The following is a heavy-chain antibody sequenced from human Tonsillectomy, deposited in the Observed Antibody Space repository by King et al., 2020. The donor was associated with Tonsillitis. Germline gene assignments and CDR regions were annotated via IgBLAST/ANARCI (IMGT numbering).Heavy chain of an antibody. D-gene: IGHD2-2*01. CDR2: IYYSGST. CDR3: ASPIRYCSSTSCYFYYYGMDV. CDR1: GGSISSSSYY. Sequence: QLQESGPGLVKPSETLSLTCTVSGGSISSSSYYWGWIRQPPGKGLEWIGNIYYSGSTYYNPSIKSRVTITVDTSKNQFSLKLSSVTASDTAEYYCASPIRYCSSTSCYFYYYGMDVWGQGTTVTVS. J-gene: IGHJ6*02. V-gene: IGHV4-39*01.